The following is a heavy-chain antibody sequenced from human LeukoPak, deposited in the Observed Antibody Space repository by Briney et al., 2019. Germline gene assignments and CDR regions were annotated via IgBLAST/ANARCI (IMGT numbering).Heavy chain of an antibody. CDR3: ARDNQLLSFHYYYYYMDV. Sequence: GSLRLSCTASGFTFGDYSMSWVRQAPGKGLEYIGFIRTKDFGGTTEYAASVKGRFTISRDNSKNTLYLQMNSLRAEDTAVYYCARDNQLLSFHYYYYYMDVWGKGTTVTVSS. CDR2: IRTKDFGGTT. J-gene: IGHJ6*03. D-gene: IGHD2-2*01. V-gene: IGHV3-49*04. CDR1: GFTFGDYS.